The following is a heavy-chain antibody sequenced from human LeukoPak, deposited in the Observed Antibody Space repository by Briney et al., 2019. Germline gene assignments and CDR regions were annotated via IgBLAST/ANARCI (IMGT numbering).Heavy chain of an antibody. V-gene: IGHV3-23*01. CDR2: IGGSGGTT. J-gene: IGHJ4*02. CDR1: GFPFSNYA. Sequence: GSLSLSCAASGFPFSNYAMSWVRQAPGKGLEWVSAIGGSGGTTYYADSVKGRFTISRDNSKNTLYLQMRSLRAEDTAVYYCAKWGDYDVLTGYYDSDYWGQGTLVTVSS. CDR3: AKWGDYDVLTGYYDSDY. D-gene: IGHD3-9*01.